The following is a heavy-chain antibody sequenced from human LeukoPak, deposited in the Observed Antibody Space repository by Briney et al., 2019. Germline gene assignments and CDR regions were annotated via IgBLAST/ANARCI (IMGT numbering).Heavy chain of an antibody. CDR3: ARDDRGYSGYHFDH. Sequence: GGSLRLSCAASGFTFSSYTFHWVRQAPGKGLEWVAVQDGNNKYYADSVKGRFTISRDNSKNTLYLQMNSLRAEDTAVYYCARDDRGYSGYHFDHWGQGTLVTVSS. V-gene: IGHV3-30-3*01. CDR1: GFTFSSYT. D-gene: IGHD5-12*01. CDR2: QDGNNK. J-gene: IGHJ4*02.